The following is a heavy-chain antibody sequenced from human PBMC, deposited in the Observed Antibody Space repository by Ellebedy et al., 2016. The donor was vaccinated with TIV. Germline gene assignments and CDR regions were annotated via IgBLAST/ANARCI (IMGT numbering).Heavy chain of an antibody. CDR3: TKGAWLGD. CDR1: GFPFSTYD. Sequence: GESLKISXAASGFPFSTYDMSWVRQAPGKGLEWVSVILGSDMTTHYADSVKGRFTVFRDNSKNTLYLQMNSLRVDDTAMYYCTKGAWLGDWGPGTLVTVSS. V-gene: IGHV3-23*01. D-gene: IGHD1-26*01. J-gene: IGHJ4*02. CDR2: ILGSDMTT.